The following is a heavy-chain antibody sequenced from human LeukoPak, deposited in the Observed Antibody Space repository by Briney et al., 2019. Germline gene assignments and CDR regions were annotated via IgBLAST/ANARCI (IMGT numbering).Heavy chain of an antibody. V-gene: IGHV4-61*08. CDR1: GGSISSGGYY. J-gene: IGHJ4*02. CDR2: IYYSGST. Sequence: SETLSLTCTVSGGSISSGGYYWSWIRQPPGKGLEWIGYIYYSGSTNYNPSLKSRVTISVDTSKNQFSLKLSSVTAADTAVYYCAKGLLSFYSSSPFDYWGQGTLVTVSS. D-gene: IGHD6-6*01. CDR3: AKGLLSFYSSSPFDY.